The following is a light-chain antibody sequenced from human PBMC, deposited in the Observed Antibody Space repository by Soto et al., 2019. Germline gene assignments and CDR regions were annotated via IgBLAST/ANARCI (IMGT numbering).Light chain of an antibody. CDR3: SSYAGDSTVV. Sequence: QSALTQPASVSGSPGQSITISCTGTSSDVGSYNLVSWYQQHPDNAPKLLIYEGTKRPSGVSNRFSGSKSGNTASLTISGLQAEDEADYYCSSYAGDSTVVFGGGTKLTVL. CDR1: SSDVGSYNL. CDR2: EGT. J-gene: IGLJ2*01. V-gene: IGLV2-23*01.